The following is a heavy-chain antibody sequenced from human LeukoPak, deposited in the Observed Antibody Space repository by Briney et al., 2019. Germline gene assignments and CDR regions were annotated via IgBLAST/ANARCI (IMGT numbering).Heavy chain of an antibody. J-gene: IGHJ4*02. V-gene: IGHV4-39*07. CDR1: GGSISSSSYH. Sequence: PSETLSLTCTVSGGSISSSSYHWGWIRQPPGKGLEWIGSIYYSGSTYYNPSLKSRVTISVDTSKNQFSLKLSSVTAADTAVYYCARAVVVPAASIYSFDYWGQGTLVTVSS. CDR3: ARAVVVPAASIYSFDY. D-gene: IGHD2-2*01. CDR2: IYYSGST.